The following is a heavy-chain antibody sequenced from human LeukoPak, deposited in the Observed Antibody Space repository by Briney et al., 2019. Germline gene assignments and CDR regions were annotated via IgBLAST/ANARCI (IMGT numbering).Heavy chain of an antibody. J-gene: IGHJ4*02. V-gene: IGHV4-34*01. CDR3: ARHEVYDYVWGSYGPYYFDY. D-gene: IGHD3-16*01. CDR2: IYYSGST. CDR1: GGSFSGYY. Sequence: PSETLSLTCAVYGGSFSGYYWSWIRQPPGKGLEWIGSIYYSGSTYYNPSLKSRVTISVDTSKNQFSLKLSSVTAADTAVYYCARHEVYDYVWGSYGPYYFDYWGQGTLVTVFS.